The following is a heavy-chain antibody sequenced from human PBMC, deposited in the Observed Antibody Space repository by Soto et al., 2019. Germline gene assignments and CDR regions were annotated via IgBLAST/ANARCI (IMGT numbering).Heavy chain of an antibody. CDR3: ARVGSSSGEFDY. CDR1: GGPISSGDYY. V-gene: IGHV4-30-4*01. Sequence: SETLSLTCTVSGGPISSGDYYWSWIRQPPGKGLEWIGYIYYSGSTYYNPSLKSRVTISVDTSKNQFSLKLSSVTAADTAVYYCARVGSSSGEFDYWGQGTLVTVS. CDR2: IYYSGST. D-gene: IGHD6-6*01. J-gene: IGHJ4*02.